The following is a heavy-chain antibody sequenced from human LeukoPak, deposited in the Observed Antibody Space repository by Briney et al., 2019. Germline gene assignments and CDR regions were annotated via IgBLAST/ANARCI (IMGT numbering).Heavy chain of an antibody. D-gene: IGHD3-10*01. J-gene: IGHJ4*02. V-gene: IGHV3-23*01. CDR1: GFTFSSFA. CDR3: AKDYGDGSGSYYYFEY. Sequence: QPGGSLRLLCAASGFTFSSFAMSWVRQAPGKGLEWVSGISGSGGITYYADSVRGRFTISRDNSKNTLYLQMNSLRVEDTAVYYCAKDYGDGSGSYYYFEYWGQGTLVTVSS. CDR2: ISGSGGIT.